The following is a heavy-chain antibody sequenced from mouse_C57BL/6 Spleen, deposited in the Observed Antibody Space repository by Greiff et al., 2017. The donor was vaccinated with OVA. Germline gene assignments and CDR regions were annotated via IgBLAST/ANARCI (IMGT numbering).Heavy chain of an antibody. V-gene: IGHV5-9-1*02. CDR2: ISSGGDYI. Sequence: EVKVEESGEGLVKPGGSLKLSCAASGFTFSSYAMSWVRQTPEKRLEWVAYISSGGDYIYYADTVKGRFTISRDNARNTLYLQMSSLKSEDTTMYYCTREGYSNYLYYYAMDYWGQGTSVTVSS. D-gene: IGHD2-5*01. CDR3: TREGYSNYLYYYAMDY. J-gene: IGHJ4*01. CDR1: GFTFSSYA.